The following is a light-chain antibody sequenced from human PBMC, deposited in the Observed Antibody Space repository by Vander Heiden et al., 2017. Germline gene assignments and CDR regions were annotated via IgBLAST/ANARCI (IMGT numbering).Light chain of an antibody. CDR2: QDS. CDR1: KLGDKY. CDR3: QAWDSSTSV. Sequence: SYELTQPPSVSVSPGQTASITCSGDKLGDKYACWYQQKPGQSPVLVIYQDSKRPSGIPERFSGSNSGNTATLTISGTQAMDEADYYCQAWDSSTSVFRGGTQVTL. J-gene: IGLJ2*01. V-gene: IGLV3-1*01.